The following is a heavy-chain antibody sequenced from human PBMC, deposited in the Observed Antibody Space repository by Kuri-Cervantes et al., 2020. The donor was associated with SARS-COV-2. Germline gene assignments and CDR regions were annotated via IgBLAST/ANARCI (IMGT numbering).Heavy chain of an antibody. CDR1: GGTFSSYA. CDR3: ARDPNVSAFDI. V-gene: IGHV1-46*01. CDR2: INPSGGST. Sequence: ASVKVSCKASGGTFSSYAISWVRQAPGQGLEWMGIINPSGGSTSYAQKFQGRVTMTRDTSTSTVYMELSSLRSEDTAVYYCARDPNVSAFDIWGQGTMVTVSS. J-gene: IGHJ3*02. D-gene: IGHD2-8*01.